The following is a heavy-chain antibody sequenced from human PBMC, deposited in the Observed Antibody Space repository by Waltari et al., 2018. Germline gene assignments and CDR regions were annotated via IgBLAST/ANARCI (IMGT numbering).Heavy chain of an antibody. CDR2: IKQDGSEK. V-gene: IGHV3-7*01. D-gene: IGHD6-19*01. Sequence: EVQLVESGGGLVQPGGSLRLSCAASGFTLSSYWMSWVRQAPGKGLEWVANIKQDGSEKYYVDSVKGRFTISRDNAKNSLYLQMNSLRAEDTAVYYCARDIYQGAGHDPWGQGTLVTVSS. CDR1: GFTLSSYW. J-gene: IGHJ5*02. CDR3: ARDIYQGAGHDP.